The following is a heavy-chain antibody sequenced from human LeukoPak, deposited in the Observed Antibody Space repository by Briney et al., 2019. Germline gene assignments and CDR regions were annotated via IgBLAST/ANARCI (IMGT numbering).Heavy chain of an antibody. D-gene: IGHD6-6*01. CDR3: AKDPYSSSDYYFDY. CDR2: LSISDVTT. J-gene: IGHJ4*02. CDR1: GFTFTSCA. Sequence: GGSLRLSCAASGFTFTSCAMSWIRQAPGKGLEWVSTLSISDVTTYYADSVKGRLTISRDNSKNTLYLQMNSLRAEDTAVYYCAKDPYSSSDYYFDYWGQGTLVTVSA. V-gene: IGHV3-23*01.